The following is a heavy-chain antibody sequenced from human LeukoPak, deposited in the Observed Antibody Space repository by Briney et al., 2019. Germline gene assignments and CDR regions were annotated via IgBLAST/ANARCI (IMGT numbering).Heavy chain of an antibody. CDR1: GGSFSGYY. J-gene: IGHJ4*02. CDR3: ATGYSSSWYYFDY. CDR2: INHSGST. Sequence: SETLSLTCAVYGGSFSGYYWSWIRQPPGKGLEWIGEINHSGSTNYNPSLKSRVTISVDTSKNQFSLKLSSVTAADTAVYYCATGYSSSWYYFDYWGEGTLVTVSS. D-gene: IGHD6-13*01. V-gene: IGHV4-34*01.